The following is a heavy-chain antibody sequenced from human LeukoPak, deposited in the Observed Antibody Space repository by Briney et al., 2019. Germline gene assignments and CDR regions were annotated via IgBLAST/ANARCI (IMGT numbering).Heavy chain of an antibody. Sequence: GGSRRLSCAASGFTFCSYAMSWVRQAPGKGLEWISTICGTANNTYYADSVRGRLTISRDSSKNTLYLQMNSLRVDDTAIYYCAKAGRASCYDRLDFWGQGTLVTASS. D-gene: IGHD2-2*01. V-gene: IGHV3-23*01. J-gene: IGHJ4*02. CDR3: AKAGRASCYDRLDF. CDR2: ICGTANNT. CDR1: GFTFCSYA.